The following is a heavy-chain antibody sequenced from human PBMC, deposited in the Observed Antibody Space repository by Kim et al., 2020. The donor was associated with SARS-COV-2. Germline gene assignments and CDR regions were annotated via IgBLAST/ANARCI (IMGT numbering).Heavy chain of an antibody. CDR1: GFTFSSYA. Sequence: GGSLRLSCAASGFTFSSYAMHWVRQAPGKGLEWVAVISYDGSNKYYADSVKGRFTISRDNSKNTLYLQMNSLRAEDTAVYYCARGHGGKSYYYYGMDVWGQGTTVTVSS. V-gene: IGHV3-30-3*01. CDR3: ARGHGGKSYYYYGMDV. D-gene: IGHD2-15*01. CDR2: ISYDGSNK. J-gene: IGHJ6*02.